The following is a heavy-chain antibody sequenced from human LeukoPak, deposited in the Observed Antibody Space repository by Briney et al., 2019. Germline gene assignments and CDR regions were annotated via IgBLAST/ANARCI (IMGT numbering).Heavy chain of an antibody. V-gene: IGHV3-48*01. CDR3: GRDRPFSGDDY. Sequence: GGSLRLSCAASGFSFSSHTMDWVRQAPGKGLGWVSSIGSDGTTMFYADSVKGRFTISRDNAKNSLSLQMNSLRAEDTAVYYCGRDRPFSGDDYWGQGTLVTVSS. J-gene: IGHJ4*02. D-gene: IGHD3-10*01. CDR2: IGSDGTTM. CDR1: GFSFSSHT.